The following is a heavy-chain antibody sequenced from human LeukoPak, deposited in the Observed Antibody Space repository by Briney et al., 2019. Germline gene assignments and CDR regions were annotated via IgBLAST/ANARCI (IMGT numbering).Heavy chain of an antibody. Sequence: SETLSLTCTVSGGSISSSRYYWGWIRQPPGKGLEWIGSIYYSGSTNYNPSLKSRVTISVDTSKNQFSLKLSSVTAADTAVYYCARVVGDYGHFDYWGQGTLVTVSS. V-gene: IGHV4-39*07. CDR1: GGSISSSRYY. CDR3: ARVVGDYGHFDY. D-gene: IGHD4-17*01. J-gene: IGHJ4*02. CDR2: IYYSGST.